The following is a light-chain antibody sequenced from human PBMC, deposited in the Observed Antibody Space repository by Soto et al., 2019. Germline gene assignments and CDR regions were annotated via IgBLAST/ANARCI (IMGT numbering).Light chain of an antibody. V-gene: IGKV1-5*01. CDR2: DAS. CDR1: QSISSW. Sequence: DIQMTHSPSTLSASVGDRVTITCRASQSISSWLAWYQQKPGKAPKLLIYDASSLESGVPSRFSGSGSGTEFTLTISSLQPDDFATYYCQQYNSYSFGQGTRLEI. CDR3: QQYNSYS. J-gene: IGKJ5*01.